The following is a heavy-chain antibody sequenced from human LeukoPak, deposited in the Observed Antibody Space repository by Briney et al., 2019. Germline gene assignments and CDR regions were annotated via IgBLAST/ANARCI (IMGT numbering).Heavy chain of an antibody. CDR2: IGTAGDT. CDR1: GFTFSSYD. D-gene: IGHD3-10*01. V-gene: IGHV3-13*01. Sequence: GGSLRLSCAASGFTFSSYDMHWVRQATGKGLEWVSAIGTAGDTYYPGSVKGRFTISRENAKNSLYLQMNSLRAGDTAVYYCAREARGSGKYYYYGMDVWAKGPRSPSP. J-gene: IGHJ6*02. CDR3: AREARGSGKYYYYGMDV.